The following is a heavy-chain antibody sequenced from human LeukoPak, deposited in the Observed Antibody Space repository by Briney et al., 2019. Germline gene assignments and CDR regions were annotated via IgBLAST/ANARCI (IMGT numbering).Heavy chain of an antibody. CDR3: AREWYCSSTSCYQTFDY. D-gene: IGHD2-2*01. CDR1: GGSFSGYY. V-gene: IGHV4-34*01. CDR2: IDHSGST. J-gene: IGHJ4*02. Sequence: PSETLSLTCAVYGGSFSGYYWSWIRQPPGKGLEWIGEIDHSGSTNYNPSLKSRVTMSVDTSKNQFSLKLSSVTAADTAVYYCAREWYCSSTSCYQTFDYWGQGTLVTVSS.